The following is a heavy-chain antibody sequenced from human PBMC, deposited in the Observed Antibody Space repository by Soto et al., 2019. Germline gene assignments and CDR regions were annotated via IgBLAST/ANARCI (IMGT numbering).Heavy chain of an antibody. Sequence: SETVSLTSAVYGASFSGYYWHWMRQPPGKGLEWIGEINPHAGTTYNPALKSRVTISIDPSKTQFSLKLSSVTAADTAFYFCARGQRSDPWSEFGAQGSQVPVSS. J-gene: IGHJ4*02. CDR2: INPHAGT. CDR3: ARGQRSDPWSEF. V-gene: IGHV4-34*01. CDR1: GASFSGYY.